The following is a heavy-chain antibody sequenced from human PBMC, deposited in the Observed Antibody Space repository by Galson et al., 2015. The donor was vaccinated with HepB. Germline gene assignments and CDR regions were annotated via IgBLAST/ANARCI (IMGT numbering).Heavy chain of an antibody. V-gene: IGHV4-39*07. Sequence: TLSLTCTVSGGSISSSSYYWGWLRQPPGKGLEWVGSIYYSGSTYYNPSLKSRVTISVDTSKSQLSLKMSSVTAADTAVYYCARSDYDSSGYHFQHWGQGTLLAVSS. J-gene: IGHJ1*01. D-gene: IGHD3-22*01. CDR1: GGSISSSSYY. CDR3: ARSDYDSSGYHFQH. CDR2: IYYSGST.